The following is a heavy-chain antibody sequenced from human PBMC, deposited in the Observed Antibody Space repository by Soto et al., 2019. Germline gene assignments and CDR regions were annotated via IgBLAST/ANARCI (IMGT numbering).Heavy chain of an antibody. D-gene: IGHD2-15*01. CDR3: ARPIPRWSYHYGMDV. CDR1: EFTFSSYA. Sequence: QLVESGGRGVQPGRSLRLSCAASEFTFSSYAMHWVRHAPGRGLEWVALISFDGSNEYYADSVKGRFIISRDNSKKMVYLQMNSLRPEGTAIYYCARPIPRWSYHYGMDVWGQGTTVTVSS. J-gene: IGHJ6*02. V-gene: IGHV3-30-3*01. CDR2: ISFDGSNE.